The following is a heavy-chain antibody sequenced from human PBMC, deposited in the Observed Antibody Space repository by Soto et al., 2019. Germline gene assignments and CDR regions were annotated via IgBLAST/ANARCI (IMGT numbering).Heavy chain of an antibody. CDR1: GGSISDYY. V-gene: IGHV4-59*08. J-gene: IGHJ6*02. CDR3: ARQSGGYYYYGMDV. D-gene: IGHD1-26*01. Sequence: SLTCTVSGGSISDYYWSWIRQPPGKGLEWIGYIYYSGTTNYSPSLKSRVTISVDTSKNQFSLKLSSVTAADSAIYYCARQSGGYYYYGMDVWGQGTTVTVSS. CDR2: IYYSGTT.